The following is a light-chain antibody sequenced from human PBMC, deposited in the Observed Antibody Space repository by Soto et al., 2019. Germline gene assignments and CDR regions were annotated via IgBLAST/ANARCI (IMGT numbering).Light chain of an antibody. J-gene: IGLJ2*01. CDR3: CSYAGNYNLV. Sequence: QSALTQPRSVSGSPGQSVTISCTGASSDVRGYNYVSWYRQHPGKAPKLIIYDVNYRPSGVPDRFSGSQSGNRASLTISGRQADDEADYYCCSYAGNYNLVFGGGTKVTVL. V-gene: IGLV2-11*01. CDR1: SSDVRGYNY. CDR2: DVN.